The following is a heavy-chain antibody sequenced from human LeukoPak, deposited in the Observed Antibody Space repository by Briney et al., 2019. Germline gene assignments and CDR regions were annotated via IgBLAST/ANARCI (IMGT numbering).Heavy chain of an antibody. CDR1: GFTFSSYA. V-gene: IGHV3-23*01. D-gene: IGHD4-17*01. CDR3: AKDTALMTVTTYDY. Sequence: QPGGSLRLSCAAFGFTFSSYAMSWVRQAPGKGLEWVSAISGSGGSTYYADSVKGRFTISRDNSKNMLYLQMNSLRAEDTAVYYCAKDTALMTVTTYDYWGQGTLVTVSS. CDR2: ISGSGGST. J-gene: IGHJ4*02.